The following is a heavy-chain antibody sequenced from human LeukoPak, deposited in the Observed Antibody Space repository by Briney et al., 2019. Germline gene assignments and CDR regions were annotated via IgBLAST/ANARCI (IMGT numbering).Heavy chain of an antibody. V-gene: IGHV3-7*01. D-gene: IGHD1-26*01. Sequence: GGSLRLSCSASGFSCSSYWMSWVGQAPGKRLEWVAHINEDGSEKYYVDSVKGRFFISRDNAAKSLSLQMNRLRDADTAVYYCARVSVGAPAFDYWGQGNLVTVSS. CDR3: ARVSVGAPAFDY. CDR2: INEDGSEK. CDR1: GFSCSSYW. J-gene: IGHJ4*02.